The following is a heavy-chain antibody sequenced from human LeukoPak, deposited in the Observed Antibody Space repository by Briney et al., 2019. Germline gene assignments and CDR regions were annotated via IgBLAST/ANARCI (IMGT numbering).Heavy chain of an antibody. J-gene: IGHJ3*02. CDR3: ARYKRDLVLAYDASDI. CDR1: GGSISSYY. D-gene: IGHD2-8*02. CDR2: IYTSGST. V-gene: IGHV4-4*07. Sequence: SETLSLTCTVSGGSISSYYWSWIRQPAGKGLEWIGRIYTSGSTNYNPSLKSRVTMSVDTSKNQFSLKLSSVTAADTAVYYVARYKRDLVLAYDASDIWCQVTRV.